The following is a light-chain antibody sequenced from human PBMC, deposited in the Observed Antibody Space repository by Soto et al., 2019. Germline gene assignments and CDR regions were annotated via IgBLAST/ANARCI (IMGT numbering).Light chain of an antibody. CDR1: QSISSW. Sequence: DIQMTQSPSTLSASVGDRVTITCRASQSISSWLAWYQQKPGKAPKLLIYDASSLESGVPSRFSGSGSGTEFTTTIRSLQPDDFATYYCQQYNSYSLTSGGGTKVEIK. J-gene: IGKJ4*01. CDR2: DAS. V-gene: IGKV1-5*01. CDR3: QQYNSYSLT.